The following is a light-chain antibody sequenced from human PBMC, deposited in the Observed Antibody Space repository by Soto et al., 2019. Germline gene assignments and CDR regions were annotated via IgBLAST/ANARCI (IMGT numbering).Light chain of an antibody. CDR1: QSVGIN. Sequence: EIVMTQSPATLSVSPGEIATLSFRASQSVGINLAWYQHKPGQAPRLLIYGASTRATDIPARISGSGSGTDFTLTISRLEPEDFAVYYCQQRSNWPWTFGQGTKVDIK. J-gene: IGKJ1*01. CDR2: GAS. V-gene: IGKV3-15*01. CDR3: QQRSNWPWT.